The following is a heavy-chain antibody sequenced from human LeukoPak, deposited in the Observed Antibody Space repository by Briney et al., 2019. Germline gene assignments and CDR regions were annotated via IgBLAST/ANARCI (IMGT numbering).Heavy chain of an antibody. V-gene: IGHV3-23*01. CDR1: GFTFSSYA. CDR2: ISGSGGST. Sequence: GGSLRLSCAASGFTFSSYAMSWVRQAPGKGLEWVSAISGSGGSTYYADSVKGRFTISRDNSKNTLYLQMNSMRAEDTAVYYCARGNWAEDGYFDYWGQGTLVTVSS. CDR3: ARGNWAEDGYFDY. J-gene: IGHJ4*02. D-gene: IGHD7-27*01.